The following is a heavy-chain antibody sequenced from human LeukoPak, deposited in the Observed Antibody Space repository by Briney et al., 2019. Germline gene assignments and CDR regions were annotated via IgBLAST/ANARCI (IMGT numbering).Heavy chain of an antibody. CDR1: GGSISSYY. Sequence: SETLSLTCTVSGGSISSYYWSWIRQPPGKGLEWIGYIYYSGSTNYNPSLKSRATISVDTSKNQFSLKLSSVTAADTAVYYCARRDYYGSGSYYNTWFDPWGQGTLVTVSS. D-gene: IGHD3-10*01. J-gene: IGHJ5*02. V-gene: IGHV4-59*08. CDR3: ARRDYYGSGSYYNTWFDP. CDR2: IYYSGST.